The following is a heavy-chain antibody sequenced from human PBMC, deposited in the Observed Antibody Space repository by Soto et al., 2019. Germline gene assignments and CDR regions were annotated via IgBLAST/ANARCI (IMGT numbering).Heavy chain of an antibody. D-gene: IGHD3-10*01. CDR2: TYYRSKWYN. CDR1: GDSVSSNSAA. V-gene: IGHV6-1*01. Sequence: SQTLSLTCAISGDSVSSNSAAWNWIRQSPSRGLEWLGRTYYRSKWYNDYAVSVKSRITINPDTSKNQFSLQLNSVTPEDTAVYYCARGYYGSGRLYNLFDPWGQGTLVTVSS. J-gene: IGHJ5*02. CDR3: ARGYYGSGRLYNLFDP.